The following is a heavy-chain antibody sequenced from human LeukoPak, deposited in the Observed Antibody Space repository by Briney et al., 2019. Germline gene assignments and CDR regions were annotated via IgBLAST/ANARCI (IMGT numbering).Heavy chain of an antibody. Sequence: SETLSLTCTVSGGSISSYYWSWIRQPPGKGLEWIGYIYTSGSTNYNPSLKSRVTISVDTSKNQFSLKLSSVTAADTAVYYCAKLPTIFGVVDYFDYWGQGTLVTVSS. J-gene: IGHJ4*02. CDR3: AKLPTIFGVVDYFDY. V-gene: IGHV4-4*09. CDR2: IYTSGST. CDR1: GGSISSYY. D-gene: IGHD3-3*01.